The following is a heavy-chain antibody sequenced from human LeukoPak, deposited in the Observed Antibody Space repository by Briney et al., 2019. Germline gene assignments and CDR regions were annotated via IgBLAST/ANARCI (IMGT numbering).Heavy chain of an antibody. CDR2: IYTSGST. CDR1: GGSISNYY. J-gene: IGHJ4*02. V-gene: IGHV4-4*07. Sequence: SETLSLTCTVSGGSISNYYWSWIRQPAGKGLEWIGRIYTSGSTNYNPSLKSRVTVSVDTSKNQFSLKLRSVTAADTAVYYCAHSGYDLYSYYFDYWGQGTLVTVSS. D-gene: IGHD5-12*01. CDR3: AHSGYDLYSYYFDY.